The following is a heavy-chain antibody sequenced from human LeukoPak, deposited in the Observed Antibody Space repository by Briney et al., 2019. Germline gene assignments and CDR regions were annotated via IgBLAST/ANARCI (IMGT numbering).Heavy chain of an antibody. J-gene: IGHJ4*02. Sequence: GGSLILSCAASGFTFNTYAMSWVRQAPGKGLEWVSAISGSGDSAYYADSVKGRFTLSRDNSKNTLYLQMNSLRAEDTAVYYCAKGWSSGWPYYFDYWGQGTLVTVSS. CDR2: ISGSGDSA. CDR3: AKGWSSGWPYYFDY. D-gene: IGHD6-19*01. V-gene: IGHV3-23*01. CDR1: GFTFNTYA.